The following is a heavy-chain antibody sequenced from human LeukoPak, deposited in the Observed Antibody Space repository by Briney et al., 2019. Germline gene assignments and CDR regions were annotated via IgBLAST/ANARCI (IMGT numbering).Heavy chain of an antibody. CDR2: INPNSGGI. V-gene: IGHV1-2*02. J-gene: IGHJ4*02. Sequence: ASVKVSCKASGYTFTDSYMHWVRQAPGQGLEWMGWINPNSGGINYAQNFQGRVTMTRDTSISAAYMELSRLRSDDTAVYYCTRVYSGSLFDYWGQGTLVTVSS. CDR1: GYTFTDSY. D-gene: IGHD1-26*01. CDR3: TRVYSGSLFDY.